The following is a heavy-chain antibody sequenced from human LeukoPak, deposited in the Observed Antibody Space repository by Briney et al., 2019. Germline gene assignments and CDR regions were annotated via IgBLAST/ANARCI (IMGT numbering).Heavy chain of an antibody. D-gene: IGHD3-10*01. CDR1: GFTFRTHA. Sequence: GGSLRLSCTASGFTFRTHAMSWVRQAPGKGLEWLAAISGDGSGTYYADSVKGRFTISRDNSKNTLYLQMNSLRAGDTAVYYCGKERKDVVQLWFGELGSWGQGTLVTVSS. J-gene: IGHJ4*02. CDR3: GKERKDVVQLWFGELGS. CDR2: ISGDGSGT. V-gene: IGHV3-23*01.